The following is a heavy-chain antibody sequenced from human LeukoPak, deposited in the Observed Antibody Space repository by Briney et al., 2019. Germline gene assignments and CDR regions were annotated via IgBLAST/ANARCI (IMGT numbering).Heavy chain of an antibody. CDR3: ARDSPYYYDSSGYPVYFDY. D-gene: IGHD3-22*01. CDR1: GFTVSSNY. J-gene: IGHJ4*02. Sequence: GGSLRLSCAASGFTVSSNYMSWVRPAPGKGLEWVSVIYSGGSTYYADSVKGRFTISRDNSKNTLYLQMNSLRAEDTAVYYCARDSPYYYDSSGYPVYFDYWGQGTLVTVSS. CDR2: IYSGGST. V-gene: IGHV3-53*01.